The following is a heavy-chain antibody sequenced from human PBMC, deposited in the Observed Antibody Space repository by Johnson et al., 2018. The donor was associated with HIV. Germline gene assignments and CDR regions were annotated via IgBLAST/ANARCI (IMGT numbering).Heavy chain of an antibody. D-gene: IGHD3-16*01. CDR3: ATYTSMITMYVEIKGGAFDI. Sequence: EVQLVESGGGVVRPGGSLRLSCAASGFTFDDYGMSWVRQAPGKGLEWVSGINWNGGSTGYADSVKGRFTISRDNAKNSLYLQMNSLRAEDTAVYYCATYTSMITMYVEIKGGAFDIWGQGTMVTVSS. V-gene: IGHV3-20*04. CDR1: GFTFDDYG. J-gene: IGHJ3*02. CDR2: INWNGGST.